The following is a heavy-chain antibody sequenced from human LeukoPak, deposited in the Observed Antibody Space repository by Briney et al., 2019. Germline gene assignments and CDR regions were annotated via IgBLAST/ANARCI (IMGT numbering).Heavy chain of an antibody. CDR1: GFTFSSYS. V-gene: IGHV3-21*01. Sequence: GGSLRLSCAASGFTFSSYSMNWVRQAPGKGLEWVSSISSSSSYIYYADSVKGRFTISRDNAKNSLYLQMNSLRAEDTAVYYCARSSTTYYYDTSSHYWGQGTLVTVSS. CDR3: ARSSTTYYYDTSSHY. J-gene: IGHJ4*02. D-gene: IGHD3-22*01. CDR2: ISSSSSYI.